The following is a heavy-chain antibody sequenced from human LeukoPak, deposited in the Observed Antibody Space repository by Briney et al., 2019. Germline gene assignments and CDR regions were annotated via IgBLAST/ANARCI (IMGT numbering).Heavy chain of an antibody. CDR3: ASDNYSSSSFGY. Sequence: SETLSLTCTVSGGSISSYYWSWIRQPAGKGLEWIGRIYTSGSTNYNPSLKSRVTISVDTSKNQFSLKLSSVTAADTAVYYCASDNYSSSSFGYWGQGTLVTVSS. CDR1: GGSISSYY. CDR2: IYTSGST. J-gene: IGHJ4*02. V-gene: IGHV4-4*07. D-gene: IGHD6-6*01.